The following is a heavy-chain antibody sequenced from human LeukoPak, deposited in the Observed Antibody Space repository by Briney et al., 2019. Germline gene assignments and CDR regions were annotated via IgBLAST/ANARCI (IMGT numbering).Heavy chain of an antibody. D-gene: IGHD2-2*01. CDR2: IYPGDSDT. CDR1: GYRFTSYW. Sequence: GESLKISCKGSGYRFTSYWIGWVRQMPGKGLEWMGIIYPGDSDTRYSPSFQGQVTISADKSISTAYLQWSSLKASGTAMYYCGSRAAGSIPSCLIHFNYGGQGTLVTVS. CDR3: GSRAAGSIPSCLIHFNY. V-gene: IGHV5-51*01. J-gene: IGHJ4*02.